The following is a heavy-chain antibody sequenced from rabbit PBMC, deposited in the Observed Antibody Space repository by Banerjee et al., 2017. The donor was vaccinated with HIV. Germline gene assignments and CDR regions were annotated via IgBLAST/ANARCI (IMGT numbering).Heavy chain of an antibody. V-gene: IGHV1S45*01. CDR3: ASMDSSGWGLDL. CDR2: IYTASGST. J-gene: IGHJ6*01. Sequence: QEQLVESGGGLVQPEGSLTLTCKASGIDFSSYYYMCWVRQAPGKGLEWIGCIYTASGSTWYASWVNGRFTISKPSSITVTLQMTSLTAADTATYFCASMDSSGWGLDLWGPGTLVTVS. CDR1: GIDFSSYYY. D-gene: IGHD4-1*01.